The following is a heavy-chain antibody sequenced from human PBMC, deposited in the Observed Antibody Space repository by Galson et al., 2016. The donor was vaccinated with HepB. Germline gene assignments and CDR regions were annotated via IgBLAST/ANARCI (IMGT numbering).Heavy chain of an antibody. V-gene: IGHV1-18*01. J-gene: IGHJ6*02. CDR3: ARDVPTMAPAMVLDYYGMDV. CDR2: ISGYSGDT. Sequence: SVKVSCKASGYTFTSYGVSWVRQAPGQGLEWMGWISGYSGDTNYAQKFQGRVAVTTDTSTNTEFMELRSLTSDDTTVYFCARDVPTMAPAMVLDYYGMDVWGQGTLVTVSS. CDR1: GYTFTSYG. D-gene: IGHD5-18*01.